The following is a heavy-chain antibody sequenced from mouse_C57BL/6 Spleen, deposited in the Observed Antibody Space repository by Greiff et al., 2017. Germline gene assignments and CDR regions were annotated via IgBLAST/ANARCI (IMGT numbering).Heavy chain of an antibody. CDR2: INPNNGGT. V-gene: IGHV1-22*01. Sequence: EVQLQQSGPELVKPGASVKMSCTASGYTFTDYNMHWVKQSHGKSLEWIGYINPNNGGTSSNQKFKGKATLTVNKSSSTAYMELRSLTSEDSAVYYCARDYYGSSPYFDDWGQGTTLTVSS. D-gene: IGHD1-1*01. CDR1: GYTFTDYN. CDR3: ARDYYGSSPYFDD. J-gene: IGHJ2*01.